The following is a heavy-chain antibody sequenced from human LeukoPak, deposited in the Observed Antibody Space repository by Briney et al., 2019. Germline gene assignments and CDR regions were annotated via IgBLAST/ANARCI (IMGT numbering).Heavy chain of an antibody. D-gene: IGHD6-13*01. CDR2: IYHSGST. J-gene: IGHJ5*02. CDR1: GGSISSSSYY. V-gene: IGHV4-39*07. Sequence: SETLSLTCTVSGGSISSSSYYWGWIRQPPGKGLEWIGSIYHSGSTYYNPSLKSRVTISVDTSKNQFSLKLSSVTAADTAVYYCARGYSSSWYLNWFDPWGQGTLVTVSS. CDR3: ARGYSSSWYLNWFDP.